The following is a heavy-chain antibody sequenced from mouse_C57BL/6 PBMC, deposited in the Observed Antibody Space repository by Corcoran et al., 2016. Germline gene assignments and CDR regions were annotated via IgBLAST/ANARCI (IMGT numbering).Heavy chain of an antibody. J-gene: IGHJ1*03. Sequence: QIQLVQSGPELKKPGETVKISCKASGYTFTTYGMSWVKQAPGKGLKWMGWINTYSGVPTYADDFKGRFAFSLETSASTAYLQINNLKNEDTATYFWARYDGSHWYFDVWGTGTTVTVSS. V-gene: IGHV9-3*01. CDR2: INTYSGVP. CDR3: ARYDGSHWYFDV. CDR1: GYTFTTYG. D-gene: IGHD2-3*01.